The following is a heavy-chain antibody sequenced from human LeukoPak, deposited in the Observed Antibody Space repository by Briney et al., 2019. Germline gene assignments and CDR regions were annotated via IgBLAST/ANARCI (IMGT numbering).Heavy chain of an antibody. D-gene: IGHD5-18*01. CDR2: INNSGST. Sequence: PSETLSLTCAVYGGSFSGYYWSWIRQPPGKGLEWIGEINNSGSTNYNPSLKSRVTISVDTSKNQFPLKLSSVTAADTAVYYCATPRRGASRRRYSYGLTFDYWGQGTLVTVSS. V-gene: IGHV4-34*01. CDR3: ATPRRGASRRRYSYGLTFDY. J-gene: IGHJ4*02. CDR1: GGSFSGYY.